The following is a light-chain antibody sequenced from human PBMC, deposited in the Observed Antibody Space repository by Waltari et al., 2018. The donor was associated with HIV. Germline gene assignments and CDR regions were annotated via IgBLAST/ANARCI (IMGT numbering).Light chain of an antibody. V-gene: IGKV1-17*02. CDR3: LQHSSFPPT. CDR1: QDIRNA. Sequence: DIQLTNSQSSRSALGGDRVTITCRAGQDIRNALAWYQQKPGEAPKCLIYAASSLQSGVPARFSGSGSGTEFTLTISNLQPEDFATYFCLQHSSFPPTFGQGTKLEIK. J-gene: IGKJ2*01. CDR2: AAS.